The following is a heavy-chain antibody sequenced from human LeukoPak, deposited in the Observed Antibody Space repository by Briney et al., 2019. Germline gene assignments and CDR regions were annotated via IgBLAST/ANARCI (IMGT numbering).Heavy chain of an antibody. J-gene: IGHJ6*02. CDR3: ASDGDYYYYGMDV. V-gene: IGHV3-23*01. Sequence: PGGSLRLSCAASGFTFSSYAMSWVRQAPGRGLEGVSAISGSGGSTYYADSVKGRFTISRDNSKNTLYLQMNSLRAEDTAVYYCASDGDYYYYGMDVWGQGTTVTVSS. CDR1: GFTFSSYA. D-gene: IGHD4-17*01. CDR2: ISGSGGST.